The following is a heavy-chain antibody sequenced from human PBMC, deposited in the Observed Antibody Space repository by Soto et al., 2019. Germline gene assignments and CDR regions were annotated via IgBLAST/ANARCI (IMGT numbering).Heavy chain of an antibody. J-gene: IGHJ4*02. D-gene: IGHD1-26*01. CDR2: INPNTGGT. Sequence: ASSVKVSFKASTRTSSSYSTNWGRKAPGQGLEWMGWINPNTGGTHXAPKFQGRVTMTRDTSITTACMELSSVRYDDTAVYYCATGTYLDFNYWGRGALVTVSS. CDR1: TRTSSSYS. CDR3: ATGTYLDFNY. V-gene: IGHV1-2*02.